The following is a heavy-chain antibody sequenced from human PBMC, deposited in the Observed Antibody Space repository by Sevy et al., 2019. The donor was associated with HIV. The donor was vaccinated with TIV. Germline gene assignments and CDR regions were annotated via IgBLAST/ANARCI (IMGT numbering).Heavy chain of an antibody. CDR2: ISGSGGYT. Sequence: GGSLRLSCAASGFIFSSYVMTWVRQAPGKGLEWVSTISGSGGYTYYAESVKGRFTISSDNSNNILYLQMNSLTAEDTAGYYCEAITTAGRDYWGQGTLVTVSS. D-gene: IGHD6-13*01. CDR1: GFIFSSYV. CDR3: EAITTAGRDY. V-gene: IGHV3-23*01. J-gene: IGHJ4*02.